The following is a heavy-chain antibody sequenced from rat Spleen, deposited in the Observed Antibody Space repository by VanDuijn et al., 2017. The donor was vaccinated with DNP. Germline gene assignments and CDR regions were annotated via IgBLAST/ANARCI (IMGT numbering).Heavy chain of an antibody. CDR3: TRDLDYGYNYAFDY. CDR1: GFTFNTYW. CDR2: ITSSGGNT. V-gene: IGHV5-31*01. D-gene: IGHD1-9*01. J-gene: IGHJ2*01. Sequence: EVQLVESGGDLVQPGRSLKLSCVASGFTFNTYWMTWIRQAPGKGLEWVASITSSGGNTFYPDSVRGRFTISRDNAKITLYLQMSSLRSEDTATYYCTRDLDYGYNYAFDYWGQGVMVTVSS.